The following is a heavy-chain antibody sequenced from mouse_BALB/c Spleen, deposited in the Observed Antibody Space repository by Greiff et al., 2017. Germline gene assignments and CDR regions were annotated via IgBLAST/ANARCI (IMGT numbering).Heavy chain of an antibody. V-gene: IGHV5-6-5*01. D-gene: IGHD2-4*01. CDR3: ARKGIYDYDYFDY. CDR1: GFTFSSYA. CDR2: ISSGGST. Sequence: EVQGVESGGGLVKPGGSLKLSCAASGFTFSSYAMSWVRQTPEKRLEWVASISSGGSTYYPDSVKGRFTISRDNARNILYLQMSSLRSEDTAMYYCARKGIYDYDYFDYWGQGTTLTVSS. J-gene: IGHJ2*01.